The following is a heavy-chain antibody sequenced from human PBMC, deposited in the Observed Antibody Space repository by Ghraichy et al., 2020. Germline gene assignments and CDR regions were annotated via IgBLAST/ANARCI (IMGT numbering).Heavy chain of an antibody. CDR1: EFTFSSHS. V-gene: IGHV3-7*01. J-gene: IGHJ4*02. Sequence: GGSLRLSCAASEFTFSSHSMSWVRQAPGKGLEWVANIKQDGSEKDYVDSVKGRFTISRDNAKNSLYLQMNSLRAGDTAVYYCARCSDSSGYIPYFDNWGQGTLVTVSS. D-gene: IGHD3-22*01. CDR2: IKQDGSEK. CDR3: ARCSDSSGYIPYFDN.